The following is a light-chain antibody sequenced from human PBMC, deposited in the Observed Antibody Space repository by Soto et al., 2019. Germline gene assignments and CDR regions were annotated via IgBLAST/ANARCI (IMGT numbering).Light chain of an antibody. J-gene: IGKJ2*01. CDR1: QSLTSSY. CDR3: QQYDSSPPSYT. CDR2: GAS. V-gene: IGKV3-20*01. Sequence: EIVLTQSPGTLSLSPGERATLSCRTSQSLTSSYLAWYQQKPGRAPRLLIYGASSRVTGIPDRFSGSGSGTDFTLTINRLEPEDFAVYYCQQYDSSPPSYTFGQGTKLEIK.